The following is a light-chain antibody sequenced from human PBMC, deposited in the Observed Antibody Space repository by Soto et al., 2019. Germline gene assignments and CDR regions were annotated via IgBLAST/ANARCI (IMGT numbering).Light chain of an antibody. CDR1: QSLSSTY. CDR3: QQYGNSPPT. J-gene: IGKJ4*01. Sequence: EIVLTQSPGTLSLSPGERATLSCRASQSLSSTYLAWYQQKPGQAPRPLIYGASSRATGIPDRFSGSGSATDFTLTISRLEPEDFAVYHCQQYGNSPPTFGGGTKVEI. CDR2: GAS. V-gene: IGKV3-20*01.